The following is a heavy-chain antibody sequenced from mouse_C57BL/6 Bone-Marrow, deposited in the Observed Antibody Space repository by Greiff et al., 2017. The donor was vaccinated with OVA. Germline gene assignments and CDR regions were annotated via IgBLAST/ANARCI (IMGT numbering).Heavy chain of an antibody. CDR1: GYAFSSSW. CDR3: ARSDYDYGEAY. D-gene: IGHD2-4*01. V-gene: IGHV1-82*01. CDR2: IYPGDGDT. J-gene: IGHJ3*01. Sequence: QVQLQQSGPELVKPGASVKISCKASGYAFSSSWMNWVKQRPGKGLEWIGRIYPGDGDTNYNGKFKGKATLTADKSSSTAYMQLSSLTSEDSAVCFCARSDYDYGEAYWGQGTLVTVSA.